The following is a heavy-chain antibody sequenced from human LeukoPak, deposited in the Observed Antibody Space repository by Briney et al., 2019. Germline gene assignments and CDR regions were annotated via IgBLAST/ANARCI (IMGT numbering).Heavy chain of an antibody. J-gene: IGHJ4*02. V-gene: IGHV3-23*01. CDR2: ITGSGDGR. D-gene: IGHD3-9*01. Sequence: GGSLRLSCAASGFTFNNHAMTWVRQAPGKGLEWVSMITGSGDGRYYADSVKGRFTISRDNSKNTLHLQMNSLRAEDTALYYCAKDILTYYYGSSGYYFDSWGQGTLVTVSS. CDR1: GFTFNNHA. CDR3: AKDILTYYYGSSGYYFDS.